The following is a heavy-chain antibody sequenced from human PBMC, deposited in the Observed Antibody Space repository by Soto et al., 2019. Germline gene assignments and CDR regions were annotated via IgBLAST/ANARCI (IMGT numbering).Heavy chain of an antibody. V-gene: IGHV3-33*01. J-gene: IGHJ3*02. CDR3: GGDIRRIVEAADAFDI. CDR1: GFTFSSYG. D-gene: IGHD1-26*01. CDR2: IWYDGSNK. Sequence: GGSLRLSCVASGFTFSSYGMHWVRQAPGKGPEWVAVIWYDGSNKYYADSVKGRFNISRDNSNNTLYLQINSLSAEDTAVYYCGGDIRRIVEAADAFDIWGQGTMVTVSS.